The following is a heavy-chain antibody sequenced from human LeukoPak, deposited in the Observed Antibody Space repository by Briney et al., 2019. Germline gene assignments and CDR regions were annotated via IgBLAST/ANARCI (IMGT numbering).Heavy chain of an antibody. J-gene: IGHJ4*02. CDR3: ARGGMAVTRDLDY. D-gene: IGHD2-8*01. V-gene: IGHV3-21*01. CDR1: GFSYSSYS. CDR2: ISLNSGTI. Sequence: GGSLRLSCAASGFSYSSYSMAWVRLAAGKGLEWVSVISLNSGTIFYADSVKGRFTISRDNAKNLLYLQMNSLRAEDTALYYCARGGMAVTRDLDYWGQGTLVTISS.